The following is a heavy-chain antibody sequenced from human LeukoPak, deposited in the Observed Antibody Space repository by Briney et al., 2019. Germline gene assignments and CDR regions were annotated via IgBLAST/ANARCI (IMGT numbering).Heavy chain of an antibody. D-gene: IGHD3-10*01. CDR1: GYTFSAYH. CDR3: ARGDKKENLSGPSGYFDP. CDR2: INPNSGGT. J-gene: IGHJ5*02. Sequence: ASAKVSCKASGYTFSAYHIHWVRQAPGQGLEWMGWINPNSGGTNFAPKFHGRVSMTRDTSLNTAYMELSSLRSDDTAVYYCARGDKKENLSGPSGYFDPWGQGSLVTVSS. V-gene: IGHV1-2*02.